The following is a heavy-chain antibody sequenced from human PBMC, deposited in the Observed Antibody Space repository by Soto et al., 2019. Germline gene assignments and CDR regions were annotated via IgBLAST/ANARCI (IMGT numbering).Heavy chain of an antibody. CDR2: IYYSGST. J-gene: IGHJ6*02. D-gene: IGHD3-10*01. V-gene: IGHV4-61*08. CDR1: GASVTTDGYY. Sequence: LSLTCTVSGASVTTDGYYWSWIRQPPGKGLEWIGYIYYSGSTDYNPSLKSRVTTSIETSKNQFSLRLTSVTAADTAVYYCARDSSGSGSYYQNYYYYGMDVWGQGTTVTVSS. CDR3: ARDSSGSGSYYQNYYYYGMDV.